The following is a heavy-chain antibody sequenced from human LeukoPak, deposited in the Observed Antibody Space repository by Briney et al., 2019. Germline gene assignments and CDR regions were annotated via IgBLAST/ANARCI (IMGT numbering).Heavy chain of an antibody. J-gene: IGHJ4*02. CDR2: ISGSGGST. CDR1: GFTFSSYA. D-gene: IGHD3-3*01. CDR3: AKDQGTYYDFWSGYYAPDY. V-gene: IGHV3-23*01. Sequence: GGSLRLSCAASGFTFSSYAMSWVRQAPGKGLEWVSAISGSGGSTYYADSVKGRFTISRDNSKNTLYLQMNSLRAEDTAVYYCAKDQGTYYDFWSGYYAPDYWGQGTLVTVSS.